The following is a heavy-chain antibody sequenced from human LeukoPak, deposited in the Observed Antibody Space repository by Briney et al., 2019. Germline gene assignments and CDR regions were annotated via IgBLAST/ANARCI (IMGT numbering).Heavy chain of an antibody. D-gene: IGHD1-14*01. V-gene: IGHV1-18*01. CDR3: ARNEVAGATDAFDL. Sequence: ASVKVSCKASGYTFTGYGISWVRQAPGQGLEWMGWISAYNGYTKNAQKVQDRVIMTTDTSTSTAYMELRSLRSDDTAVYYCARNEVAGATDAFDLWGQGTMVTVSS. J-gene: IGHJ3*01. CDR2: ISAYNGYT. CDR1: GYTFTGYG.